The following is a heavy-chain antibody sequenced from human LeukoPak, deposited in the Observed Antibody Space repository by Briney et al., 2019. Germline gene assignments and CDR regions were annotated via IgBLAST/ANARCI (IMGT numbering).Heavy chain of an antibody. CDR3: ARDFPHLQLVPDAFDI. CDR2: INPSGGST. Sequence: ASVKVSCKASGYTFTSYYMHWVRQAPGQGLEWMGIINPSGGSTSYAQKFQGRVTMTRDTSTSTVYMELSSLRSEDTAVYYCARDFPHLQLVPDAFDIWGQGTMVTVSS. J-gene: IGHJ3*02. CDR1: GYTFTSYY. D-gene: IGHD6-6*01. V-gene: IGHV1-46*01.